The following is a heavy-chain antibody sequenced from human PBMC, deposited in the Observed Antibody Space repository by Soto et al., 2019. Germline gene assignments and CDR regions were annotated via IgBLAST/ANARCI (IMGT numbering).Heavy chain of an antibody. D-gene: IGHD3-10*01. CDR1: GFTFSTYA. Sequence: TGGSLRLSCAASGFTFSTYAMNWVRQAPGKGLEGVSGISGSGDSTYYADSVKGRFTVSRDNSKNTLYLQMNSLRAEDTAAYYCARSPGGYYIDWGQGTMVTVSS. V-gene: IGHV3-23*01. CDR3: ARSPGGYYID. J-gene: IGHJ3*01. CDR2: ISGSGDST.